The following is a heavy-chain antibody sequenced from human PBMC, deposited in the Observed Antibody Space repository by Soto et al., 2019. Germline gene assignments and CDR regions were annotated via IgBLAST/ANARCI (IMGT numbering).Heavy chain of an antibody. V-gene: IGHV3-23*01. D-gene: IGHD2-21*01. J-gene: IGHJ4*02. CDR3: AKGRAYSQTFFDF. CDR2: ITGSGGDT. CDR1: GFIFPTHA. Sequence: GVSLRLSCAASGFIFPTHAMSWVRQARGQGLEWVSAITGSGGDTFYAASVKGRFTVSRDNSNNTLYLHMTSLRADDTAVYFGAKGRAYSQTFFDFWGQGTRVTVSS.